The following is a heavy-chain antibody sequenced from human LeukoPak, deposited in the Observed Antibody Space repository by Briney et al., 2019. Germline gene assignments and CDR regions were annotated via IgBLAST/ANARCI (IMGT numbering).Heavy chain of an antibody. V-gene: IGHV3-23*01. D-gene: IGHD3-10*02. J-gene: IGHJ1*01. CDR2: ISGSGGSI. CDR3: AKDEDARPMYFQD. Sequence: GGSLRLSCAASGFIFSSYGMHWVRQAPGKGLEWVSAISGSGGSIYYADSVRGRFTVSRDNSKNTLYLQMNTLRAEDTAVYYCAKDEDARPMYFQDWGQGTLVTVSS. CDR1: GFIFSSYG.